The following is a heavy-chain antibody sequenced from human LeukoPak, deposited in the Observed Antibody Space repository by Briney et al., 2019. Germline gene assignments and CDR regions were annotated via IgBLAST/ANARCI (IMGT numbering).Heavy chain of an antibody. D-gene: IGHD3-10*01. CDR2: IKSKTDGGTT. V-gene: IGHV3-15*01. CDR3: TADYGSGSYRYFNY. J-gene: IGHJ4*02. CDR1: GFTFSNAW. Sequence: GGSLRLSCAASGFTFSNAWMSWVRQTPGKGLEWVGRIKSKTDGGTTDYVAPVKGRFTISRDDSKSTLYLQMNSLKSEDTAVYYCTADYGSGSYRYFNYWGQGTLVTVSS.